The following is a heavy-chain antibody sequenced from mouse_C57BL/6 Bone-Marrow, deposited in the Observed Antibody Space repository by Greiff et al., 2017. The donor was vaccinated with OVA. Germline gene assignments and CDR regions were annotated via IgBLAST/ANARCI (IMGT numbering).Heavy chain of an antibody. D-gene: IGHD1-1*01. CDR2: ISDGGSYT. J-gene: IGHJ1*03. V-gene: IGHV5-4*01. CDR1: GFTFSSYA. Sequence: EVMLVESGGGLVKPGGSLKLSCAASGFTFSSYAMSWVRQTPDKRLEWVATISDGGSYTYYPDNVKGRFTISRDNAKNNLYLQMSHLKSEDTAMYYCARDTTVVVPVWGTGTTVTVSS. CDR3: ARDTTVVVPV.